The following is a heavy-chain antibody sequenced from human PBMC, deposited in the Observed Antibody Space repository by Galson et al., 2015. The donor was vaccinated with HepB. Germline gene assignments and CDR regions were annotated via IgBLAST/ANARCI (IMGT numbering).Heavy chain of an antibody. CDR2: INPSGGTT. D-gene: IGHD6-13*01. V-gene: IGHV1-46*02. CDR1: GYTFNSYY. J-gene: IGHJ6*02. Sequence: SVKVSCKASGYTFNSYYMHWARQAPGQGLEWMGIINPSGGTTGYAQIFQGRITMTRDTSTSTVYMELSSLRSEDTAVYYCARDGIAETNYFYYGLDVWGQGTTVTVSS. CDR3: ARDGIAETNYFYYGLDV.